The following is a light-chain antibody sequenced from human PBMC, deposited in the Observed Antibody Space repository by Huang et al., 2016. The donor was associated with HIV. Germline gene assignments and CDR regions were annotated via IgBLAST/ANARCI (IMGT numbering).Light chain of an antibody. CDR2: DAS. CDR3: QHYDSLPPWT. CDR1: QDIGKY. J-gene: IGKJ1*01. V-gene: IGKV1-33*01. Sequence: DIQMTQSPSSLSASVGDRVTITCQASQDIGKYLNWYQQKPGQAPKLLIFDASNLETGVPSRFSGSCSVTDFTFTISTLQPEDIATYYCQHYDSLPPWTFGQGTRVEI.